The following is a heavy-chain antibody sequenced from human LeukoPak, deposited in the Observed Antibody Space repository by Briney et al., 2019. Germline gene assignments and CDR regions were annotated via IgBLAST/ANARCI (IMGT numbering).Heavy chain of an antibody. CDR3: AKAHGRGIPTAVPFDS. J-gene: IGHJ4*02. CDR1: GFTFDTYA. Sequence: GGSLRLSCAASGFTFDTYAMAWVRQAPGKGLEWVSAISASGGSPYYADSVKGRFTSSRDNSENTLYLQMNGLRADDTAVYYCAKAHGRGIPTAVPFDSWGQGTLVTVSS. CDR2: ISASGGSP. D-gene: IGHD6-13*01. V-gene: IGHV3-23*01.